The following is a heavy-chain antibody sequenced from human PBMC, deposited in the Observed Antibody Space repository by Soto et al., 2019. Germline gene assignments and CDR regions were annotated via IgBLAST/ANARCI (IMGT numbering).Heavy chain of an antibody. CDR3: TTDGGCGAPSYYYGMDV. V-gene: IGHV3-15*01. CDR1: GFTFSNAW. D-gene: IGHD3-16*01. J-gene: IGHJ6*02. Sequence: PGGSLRLSCAASGFTFSNAWMSWVRQAPGKGLEWVGRIKSKTDGGTTDYAAPVKGRFTISRDDSKNTLYLQMNRLKTEDTAVYYCTTDGGCGAPSYYYGMDVWGQGTTVTVSS. CDR2: IKSKTDGGTT.